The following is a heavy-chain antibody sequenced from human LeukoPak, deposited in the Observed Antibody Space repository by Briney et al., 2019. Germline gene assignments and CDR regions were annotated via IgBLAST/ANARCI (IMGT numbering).Heavy chain of an antibody. Sequence: SETLSLTCAVYGGSFSGYYWSWVRQPPGKGLEWIGEINHSGSTNYNPSLKSRVTISVDTSKNQFSLKLSSVTAADTAVYYCARGGGPDGAASYWGQGTLVTVSS. V-gene: IGHV4-34*01. CDR3: ARGGGPDGAASY. D-gene: IGHD3-10*01. CDR1: GGSFSGYY. J-gene: IGHJ4*02. CDR2: INHSGST.